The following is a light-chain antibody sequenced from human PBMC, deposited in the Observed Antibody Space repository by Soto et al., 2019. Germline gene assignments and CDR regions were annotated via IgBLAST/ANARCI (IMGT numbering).Light chain of an antibody. V-gene: IGKV1-33*01. Sequence: DIQMTQSPSSLSAPVGDRVTITCQASQDITNHLNWYQQKPGKAPKLLIYDSSDLETGVPSRFSGSGSGTYFTLTISSLQPEDIATYYCQKYDGVPQFGPG. CDR3: QKYDGVPQ. CDR1: QDITNH. CDR2: DSS. J-gene: IGKJ3*01.